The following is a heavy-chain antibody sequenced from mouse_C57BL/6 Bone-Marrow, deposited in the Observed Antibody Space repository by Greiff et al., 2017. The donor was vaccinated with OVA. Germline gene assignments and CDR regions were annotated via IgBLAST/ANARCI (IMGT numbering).Heavy chain of an antibody. J-gene: IGHJ2*01. V-gene: IGHV1-63*01. CDR2: IYPGGGYT. CDR3: ARFDGYYLDY. CDR1: GYTFTNYW. D-gene: IGHD2-3*01. Sequence: VQLQQSGAELVRPGTSVKMSCKASGYTFTNYWIGWAKQRPGHGLEWIGDIYPGGGYTNYNEKFKGKATLTAYKSSSTAYMQFSSLTSDDSAIYYCARFDGYYLDYWGQGTTLTVSS.